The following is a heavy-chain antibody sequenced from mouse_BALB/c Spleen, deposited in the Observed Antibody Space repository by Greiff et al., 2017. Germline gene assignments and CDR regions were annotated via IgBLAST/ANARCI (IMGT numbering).Heavy chain of an antibody. V-gene: IGHV5-9-4*01. CDR2: ISSGGSYT. Sequence: EVKLMESGGGLVKPGGSLKLSCAASGFTFSSYAMSWVRQSPEKRLEWVAEISSGGSYTYYPDTVTGRFTISRDNAKNTLYLEMSSLRSEDTAMYYCARVITTVEDYYAMDYWGQGTSVTVSS. D-gene: IGHD1-1*01. CDR3: ARVITTVEDYYAMDY. CDR1: GFTFSSYA. J-gene: IGHJ4*01.